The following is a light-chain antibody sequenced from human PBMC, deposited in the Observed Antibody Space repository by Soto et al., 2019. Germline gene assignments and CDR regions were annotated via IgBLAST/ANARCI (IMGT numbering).Light chain of an antibody. Sequence: QSALTQPPFVSGSPGQSVTISCTGTSSDFGAYNYVSWYQQHAGKAPKLVIYEVTKRPSGVPDRFSGSKSANTASLTVSGRQAEDEADYYCSSFASSNTWVFGGGTKLTVL. J-gene: IGLJ3*02. V-gene: IGLV2-8*01. CDR3: SSFASSNTWV. CDR1: SSDFGAYNY. CDR2: EVT.